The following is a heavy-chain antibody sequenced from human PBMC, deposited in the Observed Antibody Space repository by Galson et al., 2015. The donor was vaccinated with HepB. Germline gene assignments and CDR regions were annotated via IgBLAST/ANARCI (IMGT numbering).Heavy chain of an antibody. V-gene: IGHV1-3*01. CDR2: INAGNGNT. Sequence: SVKVSCKASGYTFTSYAMHWVRQAPGQRLEWMGWINAGNGNTKYSQKFQGRVTITRDTSASTAYMELSSLRSEDTAVYYCARWASLYCSGGSCYYPTGGYYGMDVWGQGTTVTVSS. D-gene: IGHD2-15*01. J-gene: IGHJ6*02. CDR1: GYTFTSYA. CDR3: ARWASLYCSGGSCYYPTGGYYGMDV.